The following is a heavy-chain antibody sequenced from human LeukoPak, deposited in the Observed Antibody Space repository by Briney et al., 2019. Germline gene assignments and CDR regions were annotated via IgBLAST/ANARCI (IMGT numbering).Heavy chain of an antibody. J-gene: IGHJ4*02. CDR2: INHSGST. CDR1: GGSYSGYY. V-gene: IGHV4-34*01. D-gene: IGHD6-19*01. CDR3: ARGGGRQWLVRY. Sequence: PSETLSLTCAVYGGSYSGYYWSWIHQPPGKELEGIGEINHSGSTNYNPSLKRRVTISVDTPKNQFSLKLSSVTAADTAVYYCARGGGRQWLVRYWGQGTLVTVSS.